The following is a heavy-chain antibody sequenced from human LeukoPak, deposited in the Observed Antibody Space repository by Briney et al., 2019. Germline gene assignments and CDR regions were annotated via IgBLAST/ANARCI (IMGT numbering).Heavy chain of an antibody. CDR1: GGSFSGYY. CDR2: INHSGST. Sequence: SETLSLTCAVSGGSFSGYYWSWICLPPGKGLEWIGEINHSGSTNYNPSLKSRVTISVDTSKNQFSLKLSSVTAADTAVYYCARGSRGYSGYAVGKLDYWGQGTLVTVSS. J-gene: IGHJ4*02. V-gene: IGHV4-34*01. CDR3: ARGSRGYSGYAVGKLDY. D-gene: IGHD5-12*01.